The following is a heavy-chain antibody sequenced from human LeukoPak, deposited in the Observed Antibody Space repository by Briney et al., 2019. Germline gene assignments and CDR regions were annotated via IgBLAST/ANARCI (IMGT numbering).Heavy chain of an antibody. CDR3: ARYTIPTYYDFWSGYADGMDV. V-gene: IGHV1-18*01. CDR1: GYTFTSYG. Sequence: ASVKVSCKASGYTFTSYGISWVRQAPGQGFEWMGWISAYNGNTNYAQKLQGRVTMTTDTSTSTAYMELRSLRSDDTAVYYCARYTIPTYYDFWSGYADGMDVWGQGTTVTVSS. CDR2: ISAYNGNT. J-gene: IGHJ6*02. D-gene: IGHD3-3*01.